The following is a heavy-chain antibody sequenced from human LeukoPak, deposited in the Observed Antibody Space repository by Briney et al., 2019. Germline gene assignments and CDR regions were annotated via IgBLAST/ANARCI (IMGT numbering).Heavy chain of an antibody. J-gene: IGHJ6*03. CDR2: IYTTGST. V-gene: IGHV4-61*02. Sequence: PSQTLFLTCTVSGGSISSGSYYWSWIRQPAGKGLEWIGRIYTTGSTNYNPSLKSRVTISVDTSKNQFSLKLSSVTAADTAVYYCARVLYSALGRYYYMDVWGKGTTVTVSS. CDR3: ARVLYSALGRYYYMDV. CDR1: GGSISSGSYY. D-gene: IGHD5-12*01.